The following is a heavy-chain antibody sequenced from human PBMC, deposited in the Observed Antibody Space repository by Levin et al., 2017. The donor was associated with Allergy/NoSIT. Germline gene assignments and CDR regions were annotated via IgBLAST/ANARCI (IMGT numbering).Heavy chain of an antibody. CDR3: AQGGWLLPRRYFDY. V-gene: IGHV3-23*01. J-gene: IGHJ4*02. D-gene: IGHD3-22*01. CDR2: ISGSGGST. CDR1: GFTFSTYA. Sequence: GGSLRLSCAASGFTFSTYAMSWVRQAPGKGLEWVSAISGSGGSTYNADSVEGRFTISRDNSKNTLYLQMNSLRAEDTAFYYCAQGGWLLPRRYFDYWGQGTLVTVSS.